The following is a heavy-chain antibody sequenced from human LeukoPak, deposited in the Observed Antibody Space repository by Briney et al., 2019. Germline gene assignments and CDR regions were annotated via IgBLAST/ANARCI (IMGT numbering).Heavy chain of an antibody. Sequence: SETLSLTCAVYGGSFSGYYWSWIRQPPGKGLEWIGEINHSGSTNYNPSLKSRVTISVDTSKSQFALKLSSVTAADTAVYYCARRARQSSGDDWGQGTLVSVSS. J-gene: IGHJ4*01. CDR3: ARRARQSSGDD. CDR1: GGSFSGYY. CDR2: INHSGST. V-gene: IGHV4-34*01.